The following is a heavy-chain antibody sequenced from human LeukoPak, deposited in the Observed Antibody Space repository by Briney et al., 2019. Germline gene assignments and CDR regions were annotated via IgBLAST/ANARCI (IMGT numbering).Heavy chain of an antibody. V-gene: IGHV3-33*01. CDR3: ARESGDIVVVPAAIFQH. CDR1: GFTFSSFG. J-gene: IGHJ1*01. D-gene: IGHD2-2*02. CDR2: IWYDGSNK. Sequence: GGSLRLSCAASGFTFSSFGMHWVRQAPGKGLEWVAVIWYDGSNKYYADSVKGRFTISRDNSKNTLYLQMNSLRAEDTAVYYCARESGDIVVVPAAIFQHWGQGTLVTVSS.